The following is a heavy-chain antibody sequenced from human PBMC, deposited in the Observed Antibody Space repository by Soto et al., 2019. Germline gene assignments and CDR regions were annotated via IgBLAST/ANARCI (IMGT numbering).Heavy chain of an antibody. CDR1: GFTFSSYG. CDR2: ISYDGSNK. V-gene: IGHV3-30*18. D-gene: IGHD1-1*01. J-gene: IGHJ6*02. Sequence: GGSLRLSCAASGFTFSSYGMHWVRQAPGKGLEWVAVISYDGSNKYYADSVKGRFTISRDNSKNTLYLQMNSLRAEDTAVYYCAKDRINSMNDLFYYYYGMDVWGQGTTVTVSS. CDR3: AKDRINSMNDLFYYYYGMDV.